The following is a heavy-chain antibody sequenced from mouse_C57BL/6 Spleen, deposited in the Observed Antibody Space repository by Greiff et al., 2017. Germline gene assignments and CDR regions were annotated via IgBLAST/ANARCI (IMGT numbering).Heavy chain of an antibody. CDR3: ARYLGYYGSSTDAMDY. J-gene: IGHJ4*01. D-gene: IGHD1-1*01. CDR2: IYPGDGDT. CDR1: GYAFSSSW. V-gene: IGHV1-82*01. Sequence: QVQLQQSGPELVKPGASVKISCKASGYAFSSSWMNWVKQRPGKGLEWIGRIYPGDGDTNYNGKFKGKATLTADKSSSTAYMQLSSLTSEDSAVYCCARYLGYYGSSTDAMDYWGQGTSVTVSS.